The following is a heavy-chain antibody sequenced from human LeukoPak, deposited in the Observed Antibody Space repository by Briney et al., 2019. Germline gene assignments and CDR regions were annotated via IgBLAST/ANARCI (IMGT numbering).Heavy chain of an antibody. Sequence: GGSLRLSCAASGFTFSSYEMNWVRQAPGKGLEWVSYISNSGSTIYYADSVKGRFAISRDNAKNSLYLQMNSLRAEDTAVYYCARDHIVGATGFDYWGQGTLVTVSS. CDR3: ARDHIVGATGFDY. CDR1: GFTFSSYE. CDR2: ISNSGSTI. D-gene: IGHD1-26*01. V-gene: IGHV3-48*03. J-gene: IGHJ4*02.